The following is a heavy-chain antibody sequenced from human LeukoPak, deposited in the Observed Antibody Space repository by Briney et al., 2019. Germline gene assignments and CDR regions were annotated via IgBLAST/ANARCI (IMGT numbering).Heavy chain of an antibody. J-gene: IGHJ4*02. CDR3: ARDRLTTVTGQAFSRGKWGY. V-gene: IGHV1-18*01. D-gene: IGHD4-17*01. Sequence: ASVKVSCKASGYTFTSYGISWVRQAPGQGLEWMGWISAYNGNTNYAQKLRGRVTMTTDTSTSTAYMELRSLRSNDTAVYYCARDRLTTVTGQAFSRGKWGYWGQGTLVTVSS. CDR1: GYTFTSYG. CDR2: ISAYNGNT.